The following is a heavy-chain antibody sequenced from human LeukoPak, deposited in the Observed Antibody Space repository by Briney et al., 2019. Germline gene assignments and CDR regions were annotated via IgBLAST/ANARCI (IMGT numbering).Heavy chain of an antibody. V-gene: IGHV4-39*01. CDR1: GGSIITSSYY. J-gene: IGHJ3*02. Sequence: SETLSLTCTVSGGSIITSSYYWGWIRQPPGKGLEWIGSIYYSGSTHYNPSLKSRVTISVDTSKNQFSLKVSSVTAADTAVYYCARQKYDTLRPGAFDIWGQGTMVTVSS. D-gene: IGHD3-9*01. CDR3: ARQKYDTLRPGAFDI. CDR2: IYYSGST.